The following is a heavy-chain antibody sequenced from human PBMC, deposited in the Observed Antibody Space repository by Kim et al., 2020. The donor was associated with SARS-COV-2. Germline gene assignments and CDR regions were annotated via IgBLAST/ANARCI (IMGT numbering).Heavy chain of an antibody. CDR2: ISWNSGSI. V-gene: IGHV3-9*01. CDR1: GFTFGDYA. CDR3: AKDMGYNLNPWRGFDY. D-gene: IGHD1-20*01. J-gene: IGHJ4*01. Sequence: GGSLRLSCAASGFTFGDYAMHWVRQAPGKGLEWVSGISWNSGSIGYADSVRGRFTISRDNAKISLYLQMNSLRAEDTALYSCAKDMGYNLNPWRGFDYWGHGTLVTVSS.